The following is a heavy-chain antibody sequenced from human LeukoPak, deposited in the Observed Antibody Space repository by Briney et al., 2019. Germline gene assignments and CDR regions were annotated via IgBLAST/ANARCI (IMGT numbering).Heavy chain of an antibody. CDR2: ISSSSSYI. Sequence: PGGSLRLSCAASGFTFSSYSVNWVRQAPGKGLEWVSSISSSSSYIYYADSVKGRFTISRDNAKNSLYLQMNSLRAEDTAVYYCARGGGRGDFDRCGQGTMVTVCS. CDR3: ARGGGRGDFDR. V-gene: IGHV3-21*01. J-gene: IGHJ3*02. D-gene: IGHD3-10*01. CDR1: GFTFSSYS.